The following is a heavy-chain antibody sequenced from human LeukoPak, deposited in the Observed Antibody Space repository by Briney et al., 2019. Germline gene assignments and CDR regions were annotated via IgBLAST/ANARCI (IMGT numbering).Heavy chain of an antibody. CDR2: IRSKAYGGTT. D-gene: IGHD1-26*01. J-gene: IGHJ4*02. CDR3: TRVGDQWELRQYYFDY. CDR1: GLTFSSYA. V-gene: IGHV3-49*04. Sequence: PGGSLRLSCAASGLTFSSYAMSWVRQAPGKGLEWVGFIRSKAYGGTTEYAASVKGRFTISRDDSKSIAYLQMNSLKTEDTAVYYCTRVGDQWELRQYYFDYWGQGTLVTVSS.